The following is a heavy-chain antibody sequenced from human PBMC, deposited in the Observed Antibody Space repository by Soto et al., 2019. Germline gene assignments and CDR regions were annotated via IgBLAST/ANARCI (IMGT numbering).Heavy chain of an antibody. Sequence: EVQLVESGGGLVKPGGSLRVSCAASGFTFSSFSMNWVRQAPGKGLEWVSSISGSSRYIYYADAVKGRFTISRDNAKNSLYLQMNSLRVEDTAGYFWAAVTRSGWDWGQGTLVTVSS. D-gene: IGHD6-19*01. CDR3: AAVTRSGWD. V-gene: IGHV3-21*01. CDR1: GFTFSSFS. CDR2: ISGSSRYI. J-gene: IGHJ4*02.